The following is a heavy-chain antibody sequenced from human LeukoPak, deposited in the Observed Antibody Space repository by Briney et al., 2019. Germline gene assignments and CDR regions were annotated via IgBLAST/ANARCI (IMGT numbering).Heavy chain of an antibody. D-gene: IGHD2-15*01. Sequence: GASVKVSCKASGYTFTSYGISWVRQAPGQGLEWMGWISAYNGNTNYAQKLQGRVTMTTDTSTSTAYMELRSLRSDDTAVYYCARVHCSGGSCYPSRYFQHWGQGTLVTDSS. CDR1: GYTFTSYG. CDR3: ARVHCSGGSCYPSRYFQH. CDR2: ISAYNGNT. J-gene: IGHJ1*01. V-gene: IGHV1-18*01.